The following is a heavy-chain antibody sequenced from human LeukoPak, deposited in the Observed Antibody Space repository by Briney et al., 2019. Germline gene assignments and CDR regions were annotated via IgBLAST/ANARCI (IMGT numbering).Heavy chain of an antibody. CDR2: IGTAGDT. Sequence: RAGGSLRLSCAASGFTFSSYDMHWVRQATGKGLEWVSAIGTAGDTYYPGSVKGRFTISRENAKNSLYLQMNSLRAGDTAVYYCARGPGRTADYYGSGSYSPPVDVWGQGTTVTVSS. J-gene: IGHJ6*02. CDR3: ARGPGRTADYYGSGSYSPPVDV. V-gene: IGHV3-13*01. CDR1: GFTFSSYD. D-gene: IGHD3-10*01.